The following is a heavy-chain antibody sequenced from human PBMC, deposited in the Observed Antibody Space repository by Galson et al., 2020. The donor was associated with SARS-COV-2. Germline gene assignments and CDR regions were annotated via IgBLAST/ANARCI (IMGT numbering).Heavy chain of an antibody. J-gene: IGHJ6*02. CDR1: GGSISSGGYS. V-gene: IGHV4-30-4*07. D-gene: IGHD6-13*01. Sequence: SETLSLTCAVSGGSISSGGYSWSWIRQPPGKGLEWIGYVYDYGSAYYNPSLKTRLTISVDTSKNQFSLNLRSVTAADTAVYYCARKQPGKYYDSCGMEVWGQGTTVTVSS. CDR2: VYDYGSA. CDR3: ARKQPGKYYDSCGMEV.